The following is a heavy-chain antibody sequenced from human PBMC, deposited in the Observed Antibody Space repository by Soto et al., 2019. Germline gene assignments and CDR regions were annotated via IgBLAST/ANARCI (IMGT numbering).Heavy chain of an antibody. CDR2: IYYSGST. D-gene: IGHD6-6*01. Sequence: PSETLSLTCTVSGGSISSYYWSWIRQPPGKGLEWIGYIYYSGSTNYNPSLKSRVTISVDTSKNQFSLKLSSVTAADTAVYYCARSHSSSSMLFDYWGQGTLVTVSS. J-gene: IGHJ4*02. V-gene: IGHV4-59*01. CDR3: ARSHSSSSMLFDY. CDR1: GGSISSYY.